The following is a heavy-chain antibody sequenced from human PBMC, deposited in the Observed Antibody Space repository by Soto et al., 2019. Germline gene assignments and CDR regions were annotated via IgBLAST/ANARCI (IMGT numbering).Heavy chain of an antibody. V-gene: IGHV3-53*01. J-gene: IGHJ5*02. CDR2: IYSGGTT. CDR3: AKLGPSAAERFSFRLTITVP. D-gene: IGHD3-10*01. Sequence: EVQLVDSGGGLIQPGGSLRLSCAASGFSVSSSHMIWVRQAPGKGMEWVSVIYSGGTTYYAVSVKGRFTIPRVKSMNTAYVPQGSLRDSLAAAHQCAKLGPSAAERFSFRLTITVPWGQ. CDR1: GFSVSSSH.